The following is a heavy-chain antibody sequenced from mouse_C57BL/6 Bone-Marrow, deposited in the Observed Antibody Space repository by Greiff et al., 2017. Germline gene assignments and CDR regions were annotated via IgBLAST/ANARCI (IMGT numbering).Heavy chain of an antibody. CDR1: GFTFSDYG. CDR3: ALYYGSSYDAMDD. J-gene: IGHJ4*01. Sequence: EVKVEESGGGLVKPGGSLKLSCAASGFTFSDYGMHWVRQAPEKGLEWVAYISSGSSTIYYADTVKGRFTISRDNAKNTQFLQMTSLRAEDTAMYYCALYYGSSYDAMDDWGQGTSVTVSS. CDR2: ISSGSSTI. D-gene: IGHD1-1*01. V-gene: IGHV5-17*01.